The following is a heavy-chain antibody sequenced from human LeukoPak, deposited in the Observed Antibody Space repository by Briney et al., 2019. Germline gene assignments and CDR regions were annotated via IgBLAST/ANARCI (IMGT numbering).Heavy chain of an antibody. V-gene: IGHV3-21*01. D-gene: IGHD2-2*01. CDR2: ISSSSSYI. CDR3: ASQSSYCSSTSCPNWFDP. CDR1: GFTFSSYS. J-gene: IGHJ5*02. Sequence: GGSLRLPCAASGFTFSSYSMNWVRQAPGKGLEWVSSISSSSSYIYYADSVKGRFTISRDNAKNSLYLQMNSLRAEDTAVYYRASQSSYCSSTSCPNWFDPWGQGTLVTVSS.